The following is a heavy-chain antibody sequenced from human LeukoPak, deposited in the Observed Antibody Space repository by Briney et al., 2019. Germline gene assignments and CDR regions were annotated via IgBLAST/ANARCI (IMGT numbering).Heavy chain of an antibody. J-gene: IGHJ4*02. Sequence: GGSLRLSCAASGFTFRSYAMSWVRQAPGKGLEWVSAISGSGGSTYYADSVKGRFTISRDNSKNTLYLQMNSLRAEDTAVYYCAKDARSYYDSSGYYSDYWGQGTLVTVSS. CDR1: GFTFRSYA. V-gene: IGHV3-23*01. CDR2: ISGSGGST. CDR3: AKDARSYYDSSGYYSDY. D-gene: IGHD3-22*01.